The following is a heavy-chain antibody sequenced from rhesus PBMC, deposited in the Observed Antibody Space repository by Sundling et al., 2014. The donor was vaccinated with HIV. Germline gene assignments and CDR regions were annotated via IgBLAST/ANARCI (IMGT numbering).Heavy chain of an antibody. CDR1: GVSISSYW. D-gene: IGHD3-28*01. V-gene: IGHV4-80*01. CDR3: AMGGTFYHDGGRLDY. CDR2: INGNSGST. Sequence: QVQLQESGPGLVKPSETLSLTCTVSGVSISSYWWSWIRQSPGKGLEWIGEINGNSGSTNYNPSLKSRVTISRDTSKNQFSLKLSSVTAADTAVYYCAMGGTFYHDGGRLDYWGQGVLVTVSS. J-gene: IGHJ4*01.